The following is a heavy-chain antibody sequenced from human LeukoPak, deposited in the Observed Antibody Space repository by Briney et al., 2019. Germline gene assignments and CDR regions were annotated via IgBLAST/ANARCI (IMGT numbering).Heavy chain of an antibody. CDR1: GGSFGGYY. Sequence: SETLSLTCAVYGGSFGGYYWSWIRQPPGKGLEWIGEINHSGSTNYNPSLKSRVTISVDTSKNQFSLKLSSVTAADTAVYYCASLLSRAFDYWGQGTLVTVSS. CDR2: INHSGST. J-gene: IGHJ4*02. V-gene: IGHV4-34*01. CDR3: ASLLSRAFDY.